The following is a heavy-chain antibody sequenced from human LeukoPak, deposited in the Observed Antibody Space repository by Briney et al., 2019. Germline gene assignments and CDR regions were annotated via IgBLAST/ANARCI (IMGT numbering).Heavy chain of an antibody. CDR1: GYTFTSNY. Sequence: ASVKVSCKAFGYTFTSNYMHWVRQAPGQGPEWMGVISPSGGSTTYAQKFQGRVTLTRDMSTSTDYLELSSLRSEDTAVYYCARGGIRVYYYMDVWGKGTTVTVSS. J-gene: IGHJ6*03. CDR2: ISPSGGST. V-gene: IGHV1-46*01. CDR3: ARGGIRVYYYMDV.